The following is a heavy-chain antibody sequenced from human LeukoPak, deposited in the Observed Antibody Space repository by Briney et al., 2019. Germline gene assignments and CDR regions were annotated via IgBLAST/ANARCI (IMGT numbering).Heavy chain of an antibody. Sequence: GGSLRLSCAASGFTFSSYAMHWVRQAPGKGLEWVAVISYDGSNKYYADSVKGRFTISRDNSKNTLYLQMNSLRAEDTAVYYCARVADYYMDVWGKGTTVTVSS. CDR1: GFTFSSYA. J-gene: IGHJ6*03. V-gene: IGHV3-30*04. CDR3: ARVADYYMDV. CDR2: ISYDGSNK.